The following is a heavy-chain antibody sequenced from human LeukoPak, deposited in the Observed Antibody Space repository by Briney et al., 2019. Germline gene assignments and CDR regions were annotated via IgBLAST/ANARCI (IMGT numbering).Heavy chain of an antibody. CDR2: ISAYNGNT. CDR1: GYTFTGYY. D-gene: IGHD6-19*01. Sequence: GASVKVSCKASGYTFTGYYMHWVRQAPGQGLEWMGWISAYNGNTNYAQKLQGRVTMTTDTSTSTAYMELRSLRSDDTAVYYCAREAYSSGWYYLDYWGQGTLVTVSS. CDR3: AREAYSSGWYYLDY. V-gene: IGHV1-18*04. J-gene: IGHJ4*02.